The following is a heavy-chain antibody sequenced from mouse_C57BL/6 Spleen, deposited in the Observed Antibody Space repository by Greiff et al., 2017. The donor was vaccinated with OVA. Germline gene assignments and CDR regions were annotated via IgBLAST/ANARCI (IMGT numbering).Heavy chain of an antibody. J-gene: IGHJ1*03. CDR2: IDPEDGDT. D-gene: IGHD2-4*01. CDR3: SRGFDYDCAGHFGV. V-gene: IGHV14-2*01. Sequence: VQLQQSGAELVKPGASVKLSCTASGFNIKDYYMHWVKQRTEQGLEWIGRIDPEDGDTKYAPKFQGKATITADTSSNTAYLQRSSLTSEDTAVFYCSRGFDYDCAGHFGVWGTGTTVTVSS. CDR1: GFNIKDYY.